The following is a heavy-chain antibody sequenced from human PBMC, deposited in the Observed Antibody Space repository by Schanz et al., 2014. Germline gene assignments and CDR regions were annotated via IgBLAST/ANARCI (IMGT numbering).Heavy chain of an antibody. CDR2: IQNDGSNY. CDR1: GFIFSNHG. V-gene: IGHV3-30*02. CDR3: ARDPNSVNEIDY. D-gene: IGHD5-12*01. J-gene: IGHJ4*02. Sequence: QAELVESGGGVVQPGGSLRLSCEASGFIFSNHGMHWVRQAPGKGLEWVAFIQNDGSNYYHADSVKGRFTLSRDNAKNSMYLQMNSLRVEDTAVYYCARDPNSVNEIDYWGQGTLVTVSS.